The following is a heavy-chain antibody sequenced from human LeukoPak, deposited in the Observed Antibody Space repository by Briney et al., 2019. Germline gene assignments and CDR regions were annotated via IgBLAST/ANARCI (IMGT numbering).Heavy chain of an antibody. J-gene: IGHJ4*02. Sequence: GGSLRLSCVASGFTFSSYWMSWVRQVPGKGLQWVANIKEDGSEKYYEDSVKGRFTISRDNAKNLLYLQMNSLTAEDAAVYYCAKFGLQWLPYPGFHNWGQGTVVIVSS. CDR1: GFTFSSYW. CDR2: IKEDGSEK. V-gene: IGHV3-7*01. CDR3: AKFGLQWLPYPGFHN. D-gene: IGHD6-19*01.